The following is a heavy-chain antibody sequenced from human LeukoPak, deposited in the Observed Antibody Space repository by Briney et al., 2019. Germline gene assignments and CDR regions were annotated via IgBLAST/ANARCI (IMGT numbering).Heavy chain of an antibody. CDR3: AKARTSRLRFLEWLLWSYFDY. D-gene: IGHD3-3*01. J-gene: IGHJ4*02. CDR1: GFTFSSYS. CDR2: ISSSGGNT. Sequence: GGSLRLSCAASGFTFSSYSMSWVRQAPGKGLEWVSSISSSGGNTYYPDSVKGRFTISRDNSKNTMYLQMNSLRAEDTAVYYCAKARTSRLRFLEWLLWSYFDYWGQGTLVTVSS. V-gene: IGHV3-23*01.